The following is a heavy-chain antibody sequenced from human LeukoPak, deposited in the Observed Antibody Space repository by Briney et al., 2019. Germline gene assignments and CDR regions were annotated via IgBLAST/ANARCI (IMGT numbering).Heavy chain of an antibody. CDR3: ARAMVRGVIITRGAFDY. CDR2: ISAYNGNT. CDR1: GYTFTSYG. Sequence: ASVKVSCKASGYTFTSYGISWVRQAPGQGLEWMGWISAYNGNTNYAQKLQGRVTMTTDTSTSTAYMELRSLRSDDTAVYYCARAMVRGVIITRGAFDYWGQGTLVTVSS. J-gene: IGHJ4*02. D-gene: IGHD3-10*01. V-gene: IGHV1-18*01.